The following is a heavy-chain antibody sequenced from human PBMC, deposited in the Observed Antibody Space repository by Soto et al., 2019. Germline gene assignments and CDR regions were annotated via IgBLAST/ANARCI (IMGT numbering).Heavy chain of an antibody. D-gene: IGHD3-10*01. V-gene: IGHV1-69*08. Sequence: QVQLVQSGAEVKKPGSSVKVSCKASGGTFSSYTISWVRQAPGQGLEWMGRIIPILGIANYAQKFQGRVTMTADKSTSTAYMELSSLRSEDTAVYYCARDQKGDYYGSGSTNWFDPWGQGTLVTVSS. CDR1: GGTFSSYT. CDR3: ARDQKGDYYGSGSTNWFDP. J-gene: IGHJ5*02. CDR2: IIPILGIA.